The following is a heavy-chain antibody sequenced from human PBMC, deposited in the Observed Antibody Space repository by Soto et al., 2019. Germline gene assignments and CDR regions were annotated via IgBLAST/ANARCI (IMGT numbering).Heavy chain of an antibody. D-gene: IGHD3-10*01. CDR1: GFPASNNY. J-gene: IGHJ6*02. CDR3: ARDQKGTYYYDSGSYPRPTIPYGMDV. Sequence: GGSLRLSCAASGFPASNNYMSWVRQAPGKGLEWVSVIYSGGSTDYADSVKGRFTISRDTSKNTLYLQMNSLRDEDTAVYYCARDQKGTYYYDSGSYPRPTIPYGMDVWGQGTTVTVSS. CDR2: IYSGGST. V-gene: IGHV3-66*01.